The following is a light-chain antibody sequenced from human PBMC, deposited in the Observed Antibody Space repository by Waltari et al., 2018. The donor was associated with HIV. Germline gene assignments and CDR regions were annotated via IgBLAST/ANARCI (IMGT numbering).Light chain of an antibody. J-gene: IGLJ3*02. CDR3: ESAHSSLWV. V-gene: IGLV1-40*01. CDR2: GNS. Sequence: QSVLTQPPSVSGAPGQRVTISCTGSSSTIGAGYDVHWYQQLPGTAPKLLIYGNSNRPSGIPERFSGSSSGTTVTLTISGVQAEDEADYYCESAHSSLWVFGGGTKLTVL. CDR1: SSTIGAGYD.